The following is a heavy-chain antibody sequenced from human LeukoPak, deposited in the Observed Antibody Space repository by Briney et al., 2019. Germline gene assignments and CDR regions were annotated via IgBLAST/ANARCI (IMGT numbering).Heavy chain of an antibody. CDR1: GFTFSSYG. CDR2: ISHDGSNK. CDR3: AKVHDSSGYYSDNEYFQH. V-gene: IGHV3-30*18. D-gene: IGHD3-22*01. Sequence: GGSLRLSCAASGFTFSSYGMHWVRQAPGKGLEWVAVISHDGSNKYYADSVKGRFTISRDNSKNTLYLQMNSLRAEDTAVYYYAKVHDSSGYYSDNEYFQHWGQGTLVTVSS. J-gene: IGHJ1*01.